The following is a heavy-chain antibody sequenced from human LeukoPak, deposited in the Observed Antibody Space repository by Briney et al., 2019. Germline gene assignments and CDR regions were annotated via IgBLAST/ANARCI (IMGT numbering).Heavy chain of an antibody. CDR3: AVGVVAATLYDTIYYFDY. CDR2: IYHSGST. D-gene: IGHD2-15*01. V-gene: IGHV4-38-2*02. Sequence: SETLSLTCTVSGYSISSGYYWGWIRQPPGKGLEWIVSIYHSGSTYYNPSLESRVTISVDTSKNQFSLKLSSVTAADTAVYYCAVGVVAATLYDTIYYFDYWGQGTLVTVSS. J-gene: IGHJ4*02. CDR1: GYSISSGYY.